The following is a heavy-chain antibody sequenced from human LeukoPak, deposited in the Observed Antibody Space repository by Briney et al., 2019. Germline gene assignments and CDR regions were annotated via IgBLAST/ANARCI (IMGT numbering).Heavy chain of an antibody. Sequence: ASVKVSCKASGYTFTGYYMHWVRRAPGQGLEWMGWINPNSGGTNYAQKFQGRVTMTRDTSISTAYMELSRLRSDDTAVYYCARSGGSLVNWFDPWGQGTLVTVSS. CDR3: ARSGGSLVNWFDP. V-gene: IGHV1-2*02. J-gene: IGHJ5*02. CDR2: INPNSGGT. D-gene: IGHD6-13*01. CDR1: GYTFTGYY.